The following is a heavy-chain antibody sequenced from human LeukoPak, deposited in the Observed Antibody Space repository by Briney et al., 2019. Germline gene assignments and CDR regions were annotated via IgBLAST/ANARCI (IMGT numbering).Heavy chain of an antibody. J-gene: IGHJ4*02. D-gene: IGHD3-22*01. Sequence: HPGGSLRLSCGASGFKFSSYAMRWVRQAPGKGLEWVSGNSTNGGSTSYADSVRGRLTIPRDNPRNMLYMEMTSLRAEDTAVYYCSVMHRYYDGSGYWVQWGQGTLVTVSS. CDR2: NSTNGGST. V-gene: IGHV3-23*01. CDR3: SVMHRYYDGSGYWVQ. CDR1: GFKFSSYA.